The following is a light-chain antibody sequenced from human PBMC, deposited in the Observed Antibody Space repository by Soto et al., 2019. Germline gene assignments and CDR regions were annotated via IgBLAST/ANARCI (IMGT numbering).Light chain of an antibody. CDR3: QHYNSYSEA. CDR2: GAS. J-gene: IGKJ1*01. V-gene: IGKV3-15*01. CDR1: QSVYSA. Sequence: EIVMTQSPATLSVSPGERATLSCWASQSVYSALAWYEQRPGQVPRLLIYGASTRATTIPARFSGSGSGTEFTLTISSLQPDDFATYYCQHYNSYSEAFGQGTKVDIK.